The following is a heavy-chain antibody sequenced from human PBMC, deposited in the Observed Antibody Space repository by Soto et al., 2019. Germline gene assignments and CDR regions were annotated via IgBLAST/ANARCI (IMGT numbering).Heavy chain of an antibody. J-gene: IGHJ6*02. D-gene: IGHD5-18*01. CDR1: GGSINDFY. V-gene: IGHV4-34*01. CDR2: INHSGST. CDR3: ARGPGYSYGYSVYYYYYGMDV. Sequence: SETLSLTCTVSGGSINDFYWSWIRQPPGKGLEWIGEINHSGSTDYSPTLESRVTISLDTSNNQFSLKLSSVTAADTAVYYCARGPGYSYGYSVYYYYYGMDVWGQGTTVTVSS.